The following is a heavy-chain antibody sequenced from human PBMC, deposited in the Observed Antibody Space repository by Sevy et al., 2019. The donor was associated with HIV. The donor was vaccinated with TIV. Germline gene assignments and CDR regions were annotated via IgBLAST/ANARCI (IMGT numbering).Heavy chain of an antibody. CDR3: ATGCSDGSCYSAFDY. Sequence: GESLKISCKGSGYSFTNYWIAWVRQMPGTGLEWMGIIYPGDSHTRYSPSFEGQVSISADKAINTAYLQWRSLKASDTATYYCATGCSDGSCYSAFDYWGQGTLVTVSS. V-gene: IGHV5-51*01. J-gene: IGHJ4*02. CDR2: IYPGDSHT. D-gene: IGHD2-15*01. CDR1: GYSFTNYW.